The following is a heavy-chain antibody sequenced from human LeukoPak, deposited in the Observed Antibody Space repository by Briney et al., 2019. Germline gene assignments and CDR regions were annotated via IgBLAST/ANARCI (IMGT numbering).Heavy chain of an antibody. J-gene: IGHJ4*02. Sequence: SETLSLTCTVSGGSISSYYWSWIRQPPGKGLEWIGYTYYSGSTNYNPSLKSRVTISVDTSKNQFSLKLSSVTAADTAVYYCARAAGVGATDLDYWGQGTLVTVSS. V-gene: IGHV4-59*01. CDR2: TYYSGST. CDR3: ARAAGVGATDLDY. CDR1: GGSISSYY. D-gene: IGHD1-26*01.